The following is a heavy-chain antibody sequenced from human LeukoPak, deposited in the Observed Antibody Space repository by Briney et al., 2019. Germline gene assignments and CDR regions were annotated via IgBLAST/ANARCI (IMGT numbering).Heavy chain of an antibody. CDR2: INHSGST. V-gene: IGHV4-34*01. CDR3: ARLQQQLVKNWFDP. J-gene: IGHJ5*02. CDR1: GGSSSGYY. D-gene: IGHD6-13*01. Sequence: SETLSLTCAVYGGSSSGYYWSWIRQPPGKGLEWIGEINHSGSTNYNPSLKSRVTISVDTSKNQFSLKLSSVTAADTAVYYCARLQQQLVKNWFDPWGQGTLVTVSS.